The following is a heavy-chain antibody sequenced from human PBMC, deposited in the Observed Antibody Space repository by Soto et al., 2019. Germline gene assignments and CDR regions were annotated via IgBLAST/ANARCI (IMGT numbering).Heavy chain of an antibody. V-gene: IGHV3-30*18. CDR2: ISSDGSDK. J-gene: IGHJ4*02. CDR3: VKGSEVARQELDY. CDR1: GFSFTNCG. D-gene: IGHD2-15*01. Sequence: QVQLVESGGGVVQPGRSLRLSCAASGFSFTNCGMHWVRQAPGKGLEWEAAISSDGSDKYYSESVKGRFTISRDNSKNTLFLQMNSLRVEDTAVYYCVKGSEVARQELDYWGQGTLVTVSS.